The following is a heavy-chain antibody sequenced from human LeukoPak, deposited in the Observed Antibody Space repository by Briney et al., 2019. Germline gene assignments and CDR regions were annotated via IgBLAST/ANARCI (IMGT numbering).Heavy chain of an antibody. CDR3: AGNYYDSSGYFKALDY. CDR1: GYTFTGYY. D-gene: IGHD3-22*01. CDR2: INPNSGGT. J-gene: IGHJ4*02. V-gene: IGHV1-2*06. Sequence: ASVKVSCKASGYTFTGYYMHWVRQAPGQGLEWMGRINPNSGGTNYAQKFQGRVTMTRDTSISTAYMELSRLRSEDTAVYYCAGNYYDSSGYFKALDYWGQGTLVTVSS.